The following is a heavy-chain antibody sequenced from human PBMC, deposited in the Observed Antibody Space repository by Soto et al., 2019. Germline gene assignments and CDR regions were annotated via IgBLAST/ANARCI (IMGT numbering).Heavy chain of an antibody. V-gene: IGHV1-18*01. J-gene: IGHJ6*02. D-gene: IGHD3-9*01. CDR3: ARDLPLEKYYDILTGYYYYYGMDV. CDR1: GYTFTSYG. Sequence: GASVKVSCKASGYTFTSYGISWVRQAPGQGLEWMGWISAYNGSTNYAQKLQGRVTMTTDTSTSTAYMELRSLRSDDTAVYYCARDLPLEKYYDILTGYYYYYGMDVWGQGTTVTVSS. CDR2: ISAYNGST.